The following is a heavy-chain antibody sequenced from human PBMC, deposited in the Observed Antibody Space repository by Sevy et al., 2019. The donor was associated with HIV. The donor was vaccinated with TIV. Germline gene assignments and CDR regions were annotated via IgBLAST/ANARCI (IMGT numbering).Heavy chain of an antibody. D-gene: IGHD6-13*01. CDR1: GASIRDSSYY. CDR2: IYSYGET. J-gene: IGHJ3*02. Sequence: SETLSLTCTVSGASIRDSSYYWAWIRQPPGKGLEWIGNIYSYGETYYNSSLKSRVTISVDTSKNQFSLSLTSVTAADTAIYFCARSMEQQFDAFDIWGQGTMVTVSS. CDR3: ARSMEQQFDAFDI. V-gene: IGHV4-39*01.